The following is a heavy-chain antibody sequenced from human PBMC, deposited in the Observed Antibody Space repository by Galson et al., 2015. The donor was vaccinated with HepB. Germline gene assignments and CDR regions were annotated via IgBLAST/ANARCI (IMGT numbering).Heavy chain of an antibody. CDR3: ARAGGYYDSSGRFADFDY. CDR1: GFTVSSNY. J-gene: IGHJ4*02. V-gene: IGHV3-66*01. D-gene: IGHD3-22*01. Sequence: SLRLSCAASGFTVSSNYMSWVRQAPGKGLEWVSVIYSGGSTYYADSVKGRFTISRDNSKNTLYLQMNSLRAEDTAVYYCARAGGYYDSSGRFADFDYWGQGTLVTVSS. CDR2: IYSGGST.